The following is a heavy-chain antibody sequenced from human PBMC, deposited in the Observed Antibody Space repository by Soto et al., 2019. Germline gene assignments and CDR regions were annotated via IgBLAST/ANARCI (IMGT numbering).Heavy chain of an antibody. CDR2: IKQDGSEK. V-gene: IGHV3-7*01. CDR1: GFTFSSYW. D-gene: IGHD2-2*01. Sequence: HPGGSLRLSCAASGFTFSSYWMSWVRQAPGKRLEWVANIKQDGSEKYYVDSVKGRFTISRDNAKNSLYLQMNSLRAEDTAVYYCARDPNIVLVPAAVRSYYYYYGMDVWGQGTTVTVSS. J-gene: IGHJ6*02. CDR3: ARDPNIVLVPAAVRSYYYYYGMDV.